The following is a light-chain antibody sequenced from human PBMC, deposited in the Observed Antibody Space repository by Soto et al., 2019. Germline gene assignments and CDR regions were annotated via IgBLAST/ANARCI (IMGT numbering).Light chain of an antibody. Sequence: QSALTQPASVSGSHGQSITISCTGTNSDVGDYNYVSWYQQHPGKAPKPIIYEVSNRPSGISDRFSASKPGNTASLTISGLQAEDEADYYCSSYTNSNTRVFGTGTKLTVL. CDR3: SSYTNSNTRV. CDR2: EVS. J-gene: IGLJ1*01. CDR1: NSDVGDYNY. V-gene: IGLV2-14*01.